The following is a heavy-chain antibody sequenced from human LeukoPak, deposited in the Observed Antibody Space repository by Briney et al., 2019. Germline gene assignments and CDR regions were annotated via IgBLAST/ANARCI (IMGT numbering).Heavy chain of an antibody. V-gene: IGHV4-30-4*01. CDR1: GASIRSGDYY. J-gene: IGHJ3*02. CDR2: IYDSGST. Sequence: TLSLTCTVSGASIRSGDYYWSWIRQPPGKGLEWIGYIYDSGSTYYNPSLKSRITISVDTSDNPFSLKLSSVTATDTAVYYCARDCSGGSCYGAFDIGGQGTMVTVSS. CDR3: ARDCSGGSCYGAFDI. D-gene: IGHD2-15*01.